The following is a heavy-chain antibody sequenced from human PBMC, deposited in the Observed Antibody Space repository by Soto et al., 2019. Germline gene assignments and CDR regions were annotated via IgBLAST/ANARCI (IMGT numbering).Heavy chain of an antibody. CDR1: GYTFTAYN. CDR2: INAGNGNT. CDR3: ARYKCVYSSSWYYFDS. J-gene: IGHJ4*02. Sequence: ASVKVSCKAFGYTFTAYNIHWLRQAPGQGLEWMGWINAGNGNTRSSRKFQGRVTMTRDTSTSTVYMELSSLRSEDTAVYYCARYKCVYSSSWYYFDSWGQGTLLTVAS. D-gene: IGHD6-13*01. V-gene: IGHV1-3*01.